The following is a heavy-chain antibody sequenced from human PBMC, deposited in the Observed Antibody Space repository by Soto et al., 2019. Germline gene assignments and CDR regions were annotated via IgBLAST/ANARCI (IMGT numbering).Heavy chain of an antibody. CDR1: GGSISSYY. D-gene: IGHD3-10*01. Sequence: PSETLSLTCTVSGGSISSYYWSWIRQPAGKGLEWIGRIYTSGSTNYNPSLKSRVTMSVDTSKNQFSLKLNSVAAADTAFYYCATTRGLAVGGSFDYWGQGMLVTVSS. CDR3: ATTRGLAVGGSFDY. V-gene: IGHV4-4*07. J-gene: IGHJ4*02. CDR2: IYTSGST.